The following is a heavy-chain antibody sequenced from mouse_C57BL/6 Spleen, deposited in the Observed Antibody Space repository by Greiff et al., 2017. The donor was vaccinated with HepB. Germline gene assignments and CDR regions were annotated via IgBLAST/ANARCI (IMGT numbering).Heavy chain of an antibody. CDR3: TRYDGYSGAY. CDR2: IDPETGGT. Sequence: QVQLQQPGAELVRPGASVTLSCKASGYTFTDYEMHWVKQTPVHGLEWIGAIDPETGGTAYNQKFKGKAILTADKSSSTAYMELRSLTSEDSAVYYCTRYDGYSGAYWGQGTLVTVSA. D-gene: IGHD2-3*01. CDR1: GYTFTDYE. J-gene: IGHJ3*01. V-gene: IGHV1-15*01.